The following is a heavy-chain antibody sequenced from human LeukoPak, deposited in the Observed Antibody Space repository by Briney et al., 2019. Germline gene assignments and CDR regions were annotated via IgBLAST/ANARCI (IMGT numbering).Heavy chain of an antibody. CDR3: AKDLRFLEWLFPNFDY. J-gene: IGHJ4*02. V-gene: IGHV3-23*01. CDR1: GFTFDDYG. CDR2: ISGSGGST. D-gene: IGHD3-3*01. Sequence: SGGSLRLSCTASGFTFDDYGMSWVRQAPGKGLEWVSAISGSGGSTYYADSVKGRFTISRDNSKNTLYLQMNSLRAEDTAVYYCAKDLRFLEWLFPNFDYWGQGTLVTVSS.